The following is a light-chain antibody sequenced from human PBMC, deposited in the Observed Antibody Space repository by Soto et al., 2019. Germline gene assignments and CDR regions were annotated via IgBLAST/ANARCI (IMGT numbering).Light chain of an antibody. CDR3: QQYDNLVT. CDR2: DTS. CDR1: QSVSSN. J-gene: IGKJ4*01. V-gene: IGKV3-15*01. Sequence: EIVMTQSPATLSVSPGERATLSCRASQSVSSNLAWYQQKPGQAPRLLIYDTSNLETGVPSRFSGSGSGTDFTFTISSLQPEDIATYYCQQYDNLVTFGGGTKVDIK.